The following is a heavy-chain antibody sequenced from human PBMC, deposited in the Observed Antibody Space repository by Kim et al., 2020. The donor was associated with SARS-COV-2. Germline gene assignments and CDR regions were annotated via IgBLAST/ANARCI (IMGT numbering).Heavy chain of an antibody. CDR1: GYTFTSYG. CDR3: ARDQEPYYYDSSGYYTKYNWFDP. D-gene: IGHD3-22*01. V-gene: IGHV1-18*01. CDR2: ISAYNGNT. J-gene: IGHJ5*02. Sequence: ASVKVSCKASGYTFTSYGISWVRQAPGQGLEWMGWISAYNGNTNYAQKLQGRVTMTTDTSTSTAYMELRSLRSDDTAVYYCARDQEPYYYDSSGYYTKYNWFDPWGQGTLVTVSS.